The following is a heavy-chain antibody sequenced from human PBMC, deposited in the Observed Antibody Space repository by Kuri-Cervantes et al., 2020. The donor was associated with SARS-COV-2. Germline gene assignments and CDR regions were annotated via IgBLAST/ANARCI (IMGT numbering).Heavy chain of an antibody. V-gene: IGHV2-70*18. J-gene: IGHJ5*02. D-gene: IGHD3-22*01. Sequence: SWVRQAPGKGLEWLALIDWDDDKYYSTSLKTRLTISKDTSKNQVVLTMTNMDPVDTATYYCARSRYYYDSSGYPGHWFDPWGQGTLVTVSS. CDR3: ARSRYYYDSSGYPGHWFDP. CDR2: IDWDDDK.